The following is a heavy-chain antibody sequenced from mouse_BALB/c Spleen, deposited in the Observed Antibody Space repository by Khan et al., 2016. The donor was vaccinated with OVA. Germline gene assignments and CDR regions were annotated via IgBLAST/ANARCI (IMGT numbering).Heavy chain of an antibody. J-gene: IGHJ4*01. D-gene: IGHD1-1*01. V-gene: IGHV3-6*02. CDR2: ISYDGSN. CDR3: AIEDYDYSLDY. CDR1: GYSITSGYY. Sequence: VQLKQSGPGLVKPSQSLSLTCSVTGYSITSGYYWNWIRQFPGNKLEWMGYISYDGSNNYNPSLKNRFSITRDTSKNQFFLRLNSVTTEDTDTYYCAIEDYDYSLDYWGQGTSVTVSS.